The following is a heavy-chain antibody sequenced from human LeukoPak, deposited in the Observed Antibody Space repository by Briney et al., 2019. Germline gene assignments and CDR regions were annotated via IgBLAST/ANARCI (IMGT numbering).Heavy chain of an antibody. J-gene: IGHJ4*02. CDR3: ITPPPYSAQ. Sequence: GGSLRLSCAASGFTFSNAYMNWVRQAPGKGLEWVGRIKPKTDGETTEYAAPVKGRFSISRDDSKNMLYLQMNSLKTEDTAVYYCITPPPYSAQGGQGTLVTVSS. D-gene: IGHD2-21*01. CDR1: GFTFSNAY. V-gene: IGHV3-15*07. CDR2: IKPKTDGETT.